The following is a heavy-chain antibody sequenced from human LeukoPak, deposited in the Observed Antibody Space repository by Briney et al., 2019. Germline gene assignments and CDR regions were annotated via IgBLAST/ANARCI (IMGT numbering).Heavy chain of an antibody. J-gene: IGHJ4*02. CDR2: ISGSGGST. CDR3: PKMLLPTAIFSAGDY. Sequence: PGGSLRLSCAASGFTFSSYAMSWVRQAPGKGLEWVSLISGSGGSTYYADSVKGRFTISRDNSKNTLYLQMNSLRAEDTAVYYCPKMLLPTAIFSAGDYWGQGTLVTVSS. D-gene: IGHD2-2*01. CDR1: GFTFSSYA. V-gene: IGHV3-23*01.